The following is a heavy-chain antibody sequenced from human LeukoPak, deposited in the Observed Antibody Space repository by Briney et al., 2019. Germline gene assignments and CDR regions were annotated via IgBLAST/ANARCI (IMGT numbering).Heavy chain of an antibody. CDR1: GFTFDDYA. Sequence: GRSLRLSCAASGFTFDDYAMHWVRQAPGKGLEWVSGISWNSGSIGYADSVKGRFTISRDNAKNSLYLQMNSLRAEDTALYYCAKDIGAAGRYDAFDIWGQGTMVTVSS. D-gene: IGHD1-14*01. V-gene: IGHV3-9*01. CDR2: ISWNSGSI. CDR3: AKDIGAAGRYDAFDI. J-gene: IGHJ3*02.